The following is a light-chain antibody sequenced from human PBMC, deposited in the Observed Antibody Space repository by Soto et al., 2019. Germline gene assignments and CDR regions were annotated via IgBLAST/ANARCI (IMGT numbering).Light chain of an antibody. V-gene: IGKV1-39*01. CDR1: ESITSY. Sequence: RITKSAITLSATAGDRVTFTCRASESITSYLNWYQQKPGKAPKLLIYAASSLHTGVPSRFSGSGFGTDFTLTISSLPPEDFATYFGLETYIRLTFAGRAKVDI. CDR3: LETYIRLT. CDR2: AAS. J-gene: IGKJ4*01.